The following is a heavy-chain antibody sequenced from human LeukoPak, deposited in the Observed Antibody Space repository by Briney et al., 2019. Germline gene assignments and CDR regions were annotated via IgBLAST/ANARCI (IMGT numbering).Heavy chain of an antibody. J-gene: IGHJ6*02. CDR1: GFTFSNYW. D-gene: IGHD2-15*01. CDR3: ARDRWELLSNSYHYCGLDV. Sequence: RGSLRLSCAASGFTFSNYWMSWVRQAPGKGLEWVANIKRDGSEKCYVDSVKGRFTISRDNAKNSLYLQMNSLRAEDTAVYYCARDRWELLSNSYHYCGLDVWGQGTTVTVSS. CDR2: IKRDGSEK. V-gene: IGHV3-7*01.